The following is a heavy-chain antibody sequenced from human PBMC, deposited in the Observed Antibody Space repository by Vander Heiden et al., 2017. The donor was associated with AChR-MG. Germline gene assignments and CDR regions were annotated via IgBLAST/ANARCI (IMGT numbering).Heavy chain of an antibody. CDR2: ISSSSSNI. Sequence: VRRVESGGGLVKPGGSLRPSCAASGCTFSSYSMNWVRQAPGKGLEWVSAISSSSSNIYYADSGKGRFTISRDNAKNSLYLQMNSLRAEDTAVYYCARVGVVVSGGFDPWGQGTLVTVSS. D-gene: IGHD3-22*01. CDR1: GCTFSSYS. CDR3: ARVGVVVSGGFDP. J-gene: IGHJ5*02. V-gene: IGHV3-21*01.